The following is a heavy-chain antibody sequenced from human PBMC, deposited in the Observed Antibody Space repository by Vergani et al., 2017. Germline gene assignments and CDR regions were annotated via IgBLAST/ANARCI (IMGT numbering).Heavy chain of an antibody. D-gene: IGHD1-1*01. CDR2: IKRDGSEK. CDR1: GFTFSSYS. J-gene: IGHJ2*01. V-gene: IGHV3-7*03. Sequence: EVQLVESGGGLVQPGGSLRLSCAASGFTFSSYSMNWVRQAPGKGLEWVANIKRDGSEKYYLDSVKGRFTISRDNAKNSLYLQMNSLRAEDTAVYYCARDRGNVWYFDLWGRGTLVTVSS. CDR3: ARDRGNVWYFDL.